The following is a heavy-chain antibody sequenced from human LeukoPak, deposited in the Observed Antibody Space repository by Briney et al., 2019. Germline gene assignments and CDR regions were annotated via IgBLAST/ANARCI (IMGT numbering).Heavy chain of an antibody. D-gene: IGHD2-21*02. CDR1: GFTFISYA. Sequence: GGSLRLSCAASGFTFISYAMNWVRRAPGKRLEWVSTVSGNGGTTYYADSVKGWFTISRDNSKNTLYLQINSLRAEDTAVYYCAKSGDWSSKTFDYWGQGILVTVSS. CDR2: VSGNGGTT. J-gene: IGHJ4*02. V-gene: IGHV3-23*01. CDR3: AKSGDWSSKTFDY.